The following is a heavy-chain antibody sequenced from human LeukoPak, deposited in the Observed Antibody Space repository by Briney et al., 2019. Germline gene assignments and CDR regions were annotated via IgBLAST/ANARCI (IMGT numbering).Heavy chain of an antibody. CDR3: ARVLGYYGSGSYYTGGFDY. J-gene: IGHJ4*02. V-gene: IGHV3-66*01. D-gene: IGHD3-10*01. Sequence: GGSLRLSCAASGFTVSSNYMSWVRQAPGKGLEGVSVIYSGGSTYYADSVKGRFTISRDNSKNTLYLQMNSLRAEDTAVYYCARVLGYYGSGSYYTGGFDYWGQGTLVTVSS. CDR2: IYSGGST. CDR1: GFTVSSNY.